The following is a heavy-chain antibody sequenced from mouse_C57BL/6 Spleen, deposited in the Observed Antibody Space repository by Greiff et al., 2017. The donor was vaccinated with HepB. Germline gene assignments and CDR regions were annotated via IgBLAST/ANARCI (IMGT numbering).Heavy chain of an antibody. Sequence: EVKVVESGEGLVKPGGSLKLSCAASGFTFSSYAMSWVRQTPEKRLEWVAYISSGGDYIYYADTVKGRFTISRDNARNTLYLQMSSLKSEDTAMYYCTREGYYGSSHRYYFDYWGQGTTLTVSS. CDR1: GFTFSSYA. J-gene: IGHJ2*01. CDR2: ISSGGDYI. CDR3: TREGYYGSSHRYYFDY. V-gene: IGHV5-9-1*02. D-gene: IGHD1-1*01.